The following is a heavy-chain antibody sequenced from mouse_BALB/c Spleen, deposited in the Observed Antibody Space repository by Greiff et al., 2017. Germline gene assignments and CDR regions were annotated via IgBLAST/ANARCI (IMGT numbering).Heavy chain of an antibody. CDR1: GFNIKDTY. CDR2: IDPANGNT. CDR3: ARDTVYAMDY. D-gene: IGHD1-1*01. V-gene: IGHV14-3*02. J-gene: IGHJ4*01. Sequence: LVESGAELVKPGASVKLSCTASGFNIKDTYMHWVKQRPEQGLEWIGRIDPANGNTKYDPKFQGKATITADTSSNTAYLQLSSLTSEDTAVYYCARDTVYAMDYWGQGTSVTVSS.